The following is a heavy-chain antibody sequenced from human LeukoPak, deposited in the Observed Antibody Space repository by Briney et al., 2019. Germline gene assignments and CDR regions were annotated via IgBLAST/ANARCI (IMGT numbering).Heavy chain of an antibody. D-gene: IGHD6-13*01. Sequence: PGGSLRLSCAASGFTFSSYGMSWVRQAPGKGLEWVSAISGSGGSTYYADSVKGRFTISRDNSKNTLYLQMNSLRAEDTAVYYCAKREYSSSWYEDYWGQGTLVTVSS. CDR2: ISGSGGST. V-gene: IGHV3-23*01. CDR1: GFTFSSYG. J-gene: IGHJ4*02. CDR3: AKREYSSSWYEDY.